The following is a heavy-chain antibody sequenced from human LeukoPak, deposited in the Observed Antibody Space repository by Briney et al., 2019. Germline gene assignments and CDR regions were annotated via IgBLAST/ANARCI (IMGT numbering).Heavy chain of an antibody. D-gene: IGHD1-26*01. J-gene: IGHJ3*02. CDR1: GFTFSSYA. CDR3: AKGLVGATPHDAFDI. V-gene: IGHV3-30-3*01. Sequence: GGSLRLSCAASGFTFSSYAMHWVRQAPGKGLEWVAVISYDGSNKYYADPVKGRFTISRDNSKNTLYLQMNSLRAEDTAVYYCAKGLVGATPHDAFDIWGQGTMVTVSS. CDR2: ISYDGSNK.